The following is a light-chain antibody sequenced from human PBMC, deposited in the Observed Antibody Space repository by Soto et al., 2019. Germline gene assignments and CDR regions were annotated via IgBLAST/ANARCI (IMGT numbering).Light chain of an antibody. CDR1: QSIRYY. Sequence: DIQLTQSPPTLSASVGDRVTITCRASQSIRYYLAWYQQMPGKAPKLLIYGASSLQSGVPSRFSGSGSGTEFTLTMSSLQPDDFATYFCQHHNSYSQTFGQGTKV. J-gene: IGKJ1*01. CDR2: GAS. V-gene: IGKV1-5*01. CDR3: QHHNSYSQT.